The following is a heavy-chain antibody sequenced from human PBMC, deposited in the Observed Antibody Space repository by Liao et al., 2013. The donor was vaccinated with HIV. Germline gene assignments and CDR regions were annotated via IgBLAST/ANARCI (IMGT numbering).Heavy chain of an antibody. J-gene: IGHJ5*02. CDR1: GGSISSYY. Sequence: QVQLQESGPRLVKPSETLSLTCSVSGGSISSYYWSWIRQPAGKGLEWIGRIYSSGSANYNPSLKSRVTMSVDTSKNQFSLKLSSVTAADTAVYYCARTDQYYDFWNGYENWFDPWGQGTLVTVSS. CDR2: IYSSGSA. CDR3: ARTDQYYDFWNGYENWFDP. D-gene: IGHD3-3*01. V-gene: IGHV4-4*07.